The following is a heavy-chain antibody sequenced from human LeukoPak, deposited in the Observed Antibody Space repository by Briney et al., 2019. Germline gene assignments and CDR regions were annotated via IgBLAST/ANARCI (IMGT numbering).Heavy chain of an antibody. D-gene: IGHD3-3*01. CDR3: ARQFYYFDF. Sequence: GGSLRLSCAASGFPFKSYYMSWVRQAPGKGLEWVANIKQDGSGTYYVDSVKGRFTISRDNARNSLFLQMNSLRAEDTAVYYCARQFYYFDFWGQGTLVTVSS. V-gene: IGHV3-7*03. CDR1: GFPFKSYY. CDR2: IKQDGSGT. J-gene: IGHJ4*02.